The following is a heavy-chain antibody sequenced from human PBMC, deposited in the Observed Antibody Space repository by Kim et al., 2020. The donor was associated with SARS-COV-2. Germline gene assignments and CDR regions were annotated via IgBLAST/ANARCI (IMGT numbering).Heavy chain of an antibody. CDR3: AREIITIFEVVGYYFDY. CDR1: GGSVSSGSYY. Sequence: SETLSLTCTVSGGSVSSGSYYWSWIRQPPGKGLEWIGYIYYSGSTNYNPSHKSRVTISVDTSKNQFSRNLSYVTAADTAVYYCAREIITIFEVVGYYFDYWGQGTLVTVSS. CDR2: IYYSGST. V-gene: IGHV4-61*01. D-gene: IGHD3-3*01. J-gene: IGHJ4*02.